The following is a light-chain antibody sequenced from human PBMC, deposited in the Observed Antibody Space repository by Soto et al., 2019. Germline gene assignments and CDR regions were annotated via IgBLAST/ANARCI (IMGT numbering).Light chain of an antibody. CDR2: EVS. J-gene: IGLJ2*01. Sequence: QSALTQPPCASGSPGQSVTISCTGTSSDVGVYNYVSWYQQHPGKAPKLLIYEVSKRPSGVPDRFSGSKSGNTASLTVSGLQAEDEADFYCSSYAGSNNVVFGGGTKLTVL. CDR3: SSYAGSNNVV. V-gene: IGLV2-8*01. CDR1: SSDVGVYNY.